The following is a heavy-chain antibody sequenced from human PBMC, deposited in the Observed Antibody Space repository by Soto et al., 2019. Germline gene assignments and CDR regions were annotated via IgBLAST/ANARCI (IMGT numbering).Heavy chain of an antibody. J-gene: IGHJ4*02. CDR2: IWYDGSNK. CDR3: ARECTIFGVVYALDY. V-gene: IGHV3-33*01. Sequence: QVQLVESGGGVVQPGRSLRLSCAASGFTFSSYGMHWVRQAPGKGLEWVAVIWYDGSNKYYADSVKGRFTISRDNSKNTLYLQMNSLRAEDTAVYYCARECTIFGVVYALDYWGQGTLVTVSS. CDR1: GFTFSSYG. D-gene: IGHD3-3*01.